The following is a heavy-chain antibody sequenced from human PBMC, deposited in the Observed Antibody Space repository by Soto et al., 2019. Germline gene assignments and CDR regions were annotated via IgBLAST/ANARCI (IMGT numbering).Heavy chain of an antibody. CDR2: ISYDGSNK. Sequence: GGSLRLSCAASGFTFSSYGMHWVRQAPGKGLEWVAVISYDGSNKYYADSVKGRFTISRDNSKNTLYLQMNSLRAEDTAVYYCAKDLGSSGPYTLGHWGQGTLVTVSS. CDR3: AKDLGSSGPYTLGH. D-gene: IGHD6-19*01. CDR1: GFTFSSYG. J-gene: IGHJ4*02. V-gene: IGHV3-30*18.